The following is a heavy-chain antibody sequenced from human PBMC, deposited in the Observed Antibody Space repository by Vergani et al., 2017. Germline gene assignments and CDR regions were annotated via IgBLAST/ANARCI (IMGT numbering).Heavy chain of an antibody. D-gene: IGHD3-16*01. CDR1: CYSISSGYY. CDR3: ASDAGGYVWGSYEAWLDP. V-gene: IGHV4-38-2*02. J-gene: IGHJ5*02. Sequence: VQLQESGPGLVKPSETLSLTCTVSCYSISSGYYWGWIRQPPGKGLEWIGSIYHSGSTYYNPSLKSRVTISVDTSKNQFSLKLSSVTAADTAVYYCASDAGGYVWGSYEAWLDPWGKGTLFTVSS. CDR2: IYHSGST.